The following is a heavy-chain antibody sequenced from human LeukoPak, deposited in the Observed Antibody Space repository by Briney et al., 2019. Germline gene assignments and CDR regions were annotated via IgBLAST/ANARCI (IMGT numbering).Heavy chain of an antibody. CDR1: GFTFSSYW. Sequence: GGSLRLSCAASGFTFSSYWMHWVRQAPGKGLVWVSRINTDGSSTGYADSVKGRFTISRDNAKNTLYLQMNSLRAEDTAVYYCAKDSTTSLRLGELSSLQYWGQGTLVNVSS. CDR2: INTDGSST. J-gene: IGHJ4*02. V-gene: IGHV3-74*01. CDR3: AKDSTTSLRLGELSSLQY. D-gene: IGHD3-16*02.